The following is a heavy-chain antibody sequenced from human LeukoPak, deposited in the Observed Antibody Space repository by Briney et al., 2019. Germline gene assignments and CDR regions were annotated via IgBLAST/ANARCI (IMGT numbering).Heavy chain of an antibody. CDR2: IYPDDSDV. V-gene: IGHV5-51*01. J-gene: IGHJ4*02. Sequence: GESLKISCKGSGYTFNTNWIAWVRQKPGKGLEWMGFIYPDDSDVRYNPSFEGLVTISADKSSSAVSLHWSSLRASDSAMYYCARRRGSLYSFDYWGQGTLVTVSS. CDR3: ARRRGSLYSFDY. D-gene: IGHD3-10*02. CDR1: GYTFNTNW.